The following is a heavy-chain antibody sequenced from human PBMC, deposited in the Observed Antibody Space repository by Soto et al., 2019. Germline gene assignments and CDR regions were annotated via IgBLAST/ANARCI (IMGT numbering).Heavy chain of an antibody. CDR3: ARRSWALNAGWYDP. CDR2: IYHSGST. CDR1: RYSIGSGYY. Sequence: PAETLSLTCAVSRYSIGSGYYWDWIRQPPGKGLEWIGSIYHSGSTYYNPSLKSRVTISLDTSKNQFSLKLSSVTAADTAVYYCARRSWALNAGWYDPWGQGTLVTVSS. V-gene: IGHV4-38-2*01. J-gene: IGHJ5*02.